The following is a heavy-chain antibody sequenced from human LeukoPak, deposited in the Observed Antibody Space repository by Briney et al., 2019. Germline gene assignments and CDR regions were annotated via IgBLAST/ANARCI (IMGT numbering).Heavy chain of an antibody. CDR2: INHSGTT. Sequence: SGTLSLTCAVYVGSFSGYHWTWIRQSPGKGLEWIGEINHSGTTNYNPSLKSRVTISGDTSKNQFSLKLTSVTAADTAVYYCARYYPHIVVVTAIRGFDIWGQGTRVIVSS. V-gene: IGHV4-34*01. J-gene: IGHJ3*02. D-gene: IGHD2-21*02. CDR3: ARYYPHIVVVTAIRGFDI. CDR1: VGSFSGYH.